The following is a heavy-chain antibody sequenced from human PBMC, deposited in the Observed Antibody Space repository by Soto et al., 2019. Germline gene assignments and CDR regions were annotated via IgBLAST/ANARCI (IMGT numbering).Heavy chain of an antibody. J-gene: IGHJ4*02. Sequence: QVQLQESGPGLVKPSQTLSLTCTVSGGSFNSDGYYWSWIRQHPEKGLGWIGYIYSSGTTYYNPSLRSRISISMDTSKNQSSLELTSVTAADTAVYFCARASRDTALVLPPFDFWGQGTLVTVSS. CDR3: ARASRDTALVLPPFDF. V-gene: IGHV4-31*03. CDR1: GGSFNSDGYY. D-gene: IGHD5-18*01. CDR2: IYSSGTT.